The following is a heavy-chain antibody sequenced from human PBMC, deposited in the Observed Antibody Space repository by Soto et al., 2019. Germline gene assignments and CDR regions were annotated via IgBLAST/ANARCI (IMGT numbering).Heavy chain of an antibody. J-gene: IGHJ4*02. V-gene: IGHV3-23*01. CDR3: ANRIAVAGTTQIDY. CDR2: ISGSGGST. D-gene: IGHD6-19*01. CDR1: GFTFSSYA. Sequence: GESLKISCAASGFTFSSYAMSWVRQAPGKGLEWVSAISGSGGSTYYADSVKGRFTISRDNSKNTLYLQMNSLRAEDTAVYYCANRIAVAGTTQIDYWGQGTLVTVSS.